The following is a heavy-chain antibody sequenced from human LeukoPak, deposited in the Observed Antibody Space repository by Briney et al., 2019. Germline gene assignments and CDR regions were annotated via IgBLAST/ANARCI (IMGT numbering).Heavy chain of an antibody. CDR2: INPNSGGA. V-gene: IGHV1-2*02. CDR1: GYTFTGTY. D-gene: IGHD1-14*01. J-gene: IGHJ4*02. Sequence: ASVKVSCKASGYTFTGTYMHWARKARGQGLEWMGWINPNSGGASYAQKFQGRVAMTRDTSINTAYMEVSSLRSDDTAVYYCARGPQEHLLTSFDSWGQGTLVTVSS. CDR3: ARGPQEHLLTSFDS.